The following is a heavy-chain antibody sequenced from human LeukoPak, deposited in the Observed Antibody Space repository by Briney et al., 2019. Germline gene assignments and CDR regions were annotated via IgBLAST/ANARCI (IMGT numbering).Heavy chain of an antibody. D-gene: IGHD6-19*01. Sequence: GSLRLSCAASAFTLSSYWMSWVRQAPGKGLEWVASIKADGSEKYYVDSVKGRFTISSDNAQNSPYLQMNSLRAEDTAVYYCARGRVAVAYWGQGTLVTVSS. V-gene: IGHV3-7*04. CDR3: ARGRVAVAY. J-gene: IGHJ4*02. CDR1: AFTLSSYW. CDR2: IKADGSEK.